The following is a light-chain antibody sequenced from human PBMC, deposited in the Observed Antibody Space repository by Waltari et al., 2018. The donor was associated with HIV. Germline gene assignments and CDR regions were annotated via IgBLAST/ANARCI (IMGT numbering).Light chain of an antibody. V-gene: IGLV2-14*01. CDR2: EVP. CDR3: TSYTSGSVL. CDR1: NVDVGAFKF. J-gene: IGLJ2*01. Sequence: QSALTQPRSVSGSPGQSITISCTGINVDVGAFKFVSWYQHHPGKAPKLLIYEVPNRPSGVSYRFSGSKSGNSASLTISGLQTADEADYYCTSYTSGSVLFGGGTNLTVL.